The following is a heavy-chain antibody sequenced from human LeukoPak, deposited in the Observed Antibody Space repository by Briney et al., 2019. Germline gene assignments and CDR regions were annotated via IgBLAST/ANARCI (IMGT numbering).Heavy chain of an antibody. D-gene: IGHD3-22*01. CDR2: IYTSGST. CDR3: ARVLYYYDSSGKSEYFQH. Sequence: PSETLSLTCTVSGGSISSGSYYWSWIRQPAGKGLEWIGRIYTSGSTNYNPSLKSRVTISVDTSKNQFSLKLSSVTAADTAVCYRARVLYYYDSSGKSEYFQHWGQGTLVTVSS. CDR1: GGSISSGSYY. J-gene: IGHJ1*01. V-gene: IGHV4-61*02.